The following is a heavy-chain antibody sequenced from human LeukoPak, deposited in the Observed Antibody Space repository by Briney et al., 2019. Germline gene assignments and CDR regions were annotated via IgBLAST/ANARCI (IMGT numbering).Heavy chain of an antibody. D-gene: IGHD6-13*01. Sequence: PSETLSLTCAVSGGSISSSNWWSWVRQPPGKGLEWIGEIYHSGSTNYNPSLKSRVTISVGKSKNQFSLKLSSVTAADTAVYYCARGGFSSWPSFDYWGQGTLVTVSS. CDR3: ARGGFSSWPSFDY. CDR1: GGSISSSNW. V-gene: IGHV4-4*02. J-gene: IGHJ4*02. CDR2: IYHSGST.